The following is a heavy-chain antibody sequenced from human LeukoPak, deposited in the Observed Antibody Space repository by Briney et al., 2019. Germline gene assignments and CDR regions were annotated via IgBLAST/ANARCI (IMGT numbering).Heavy chain of an antibody. CDR2: INPSGGST. J-gene: IGHJ6*02. V-gene: IGHV1-46*01. CDR3: ARVRIGQQLDKYYYYAMDV. Sequence: ASVKVSCKASGYTFTSYYMHWVRQAPGQGLEWMGIINPSGGSTSYAQKFQGRVTMTRDTSTSTVYMELSSLRSEDTAVYYCARVRIGQQLDKYYYYAMDVWGQGTTVTVSS. D-gene: IGHD6-13*01. CDR1: GYTFTSYY.